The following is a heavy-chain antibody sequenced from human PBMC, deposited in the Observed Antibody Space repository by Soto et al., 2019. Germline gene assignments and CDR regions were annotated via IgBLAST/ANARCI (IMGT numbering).Heavy chain of an antibody. V-gene: IGHV3-21*01. J-gene: IGHJ6*03. D-gene: IGHD3-10*01. CDR1: GFTFSSYS. CDR3: ARDSDLGSGSYYTVYYYYVDV. CDR2: ISSSSSYI. Sequence: GGSLRLSCAASGFTFSSYSMNWVRQAPGKGLEWVSSISSSSSYIYYADSVKGRFTISRDNAKNSLYLQMNSLRAEDTAVYYCARDSDLGSGSYYTVYYYYVDVWGKGTTVTVSS.